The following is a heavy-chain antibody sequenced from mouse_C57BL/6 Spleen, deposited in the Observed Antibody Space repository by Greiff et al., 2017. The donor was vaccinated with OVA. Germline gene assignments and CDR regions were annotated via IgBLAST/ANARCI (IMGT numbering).Heavy chain of an antibody. V-gene: IGHV1-55*01. CDR2: IYPGSGST. Sequence: QVQLQQSGAELVKPGASVKMSCKASGYTFTSYWITWVKQRPGQGLEWIGDIYPGSGSTNYNEKFKSKATLTVETSSSTAYMQLSSLTSEDSAVYYCASAPIYDGFSYYAMDYWGKGTSVTVSS. CDR3: ASAPIYDGFSYYAMDY. CDR1: GYTFTSYW. J-gene: IGHJ4*01. D-gene: IGHD2-3*01.